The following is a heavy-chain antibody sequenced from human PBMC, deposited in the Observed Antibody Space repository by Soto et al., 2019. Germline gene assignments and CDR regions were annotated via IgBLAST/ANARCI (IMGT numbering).Heavy chain of an antibody. D-gene: IGHD5-18*01. CDR3: ARAMVTGVYYYGMDV. CDR1: GYTFTGYY. CDR2: INPNSGGT. Sequence: QVQLVQSGAEVKKPGASVKVSCKASGYTFTGYYMHWVRQAPGQGLEWMGWINPNSGGTSYAQKFQGWVTMTRDTSISTAYMELSRLRSDDTAVYYCARAMVTGVYYYGMDVWGQGTTVTVSS. J-gene: IGHJ6*02. V-gene: IGHV1-2*04.